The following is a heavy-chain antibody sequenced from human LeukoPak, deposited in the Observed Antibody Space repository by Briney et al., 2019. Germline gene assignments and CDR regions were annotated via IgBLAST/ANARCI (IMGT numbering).Heavy chain of an antibody. V-gene: IGHV3-23*01. J-gene: IGHJ4*02. CDR3: AKTGDGSGNYYHYFVY. D-gene: IGHD3-10*01. CDR1: GFLFSSFA. Sequence: GGSLRLSCAASGFLFSSFAMSWVRQAPGKGLEWVSVSGSGGSTYYADSVKGRFTISRDNSKNTLYLQMNSLRAEDTAVYYCAKTGDGSGNYYHYFVYWGQGTLVTVSS. CDR2: SGSGGST.